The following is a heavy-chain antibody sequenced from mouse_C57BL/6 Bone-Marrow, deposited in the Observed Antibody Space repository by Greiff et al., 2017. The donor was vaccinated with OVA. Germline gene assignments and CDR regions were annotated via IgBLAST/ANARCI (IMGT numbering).Heavy chain of an antibody. D-gene: IGHD2-4*01. Sequence: EVQVVESGGGLVKPGGSLKLSCAASGFTFSSYAMSWVRQTPEKRLEWVATISDGRSYTYYPDNVKGRFTISRDNAKNNLYLQMSHLKSEDTAMYYCARSIYYDYDWYFDVWGTGTTVTVSA. CDR3: ARSIYYDYDWYFDV. CDR1: GFTFSSYA. J-gene: IGHJ1*03. V-gene: IGHV5-4*01. CDR2: ISDGRSYT.